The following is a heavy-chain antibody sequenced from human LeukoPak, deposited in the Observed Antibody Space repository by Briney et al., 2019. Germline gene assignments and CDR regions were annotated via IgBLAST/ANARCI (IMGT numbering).Heavy chain of an antibody. CDR1: GGSISSYY. D-gene: IGHD3-9*01. CDR3: ARVVTDWAIHN. Sequence: SETLSLTCTVSGGSISSYYWSWIRQPPGKGLEWIGYIYYSGSTNYNPSLKSRVTISVDTSKNQFSLKLSSVTAADTAVYYCARVVTDWAIHNWGQGTLVTVSS. J-gene: IGHJ4*02. CDR2: IYYSGST. V-gene: IGHV4-59*01.